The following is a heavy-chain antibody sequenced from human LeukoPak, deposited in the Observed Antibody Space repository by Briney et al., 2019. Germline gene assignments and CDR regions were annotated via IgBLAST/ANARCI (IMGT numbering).Heavy chain of an antibody. D-gene: IGHD1-7*01. CDR3: ARALHPKYNWNYRY. V-gene: IGHV1-18*01. Sequence: ASVKVSCKASGYTFTSYGISWVRQAPGQGLEWMGWISAYNGNTNYAQKLQGRVTMTTDTSTSTAYMELRSLRSDDTVAYYCARALHPKYNWNYRYWGQGTLVTVSS. J-gene: IGHJ4*02. CDR1: GYTFTSYG. CDR2: ISAYNGNT.